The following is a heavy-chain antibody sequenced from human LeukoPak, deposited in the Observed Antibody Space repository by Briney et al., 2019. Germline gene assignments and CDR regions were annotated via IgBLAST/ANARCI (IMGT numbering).Heavy chain of an antibody. CDR3: ARDYYGSGSYGADGMDV. V-gene: IGHV3-30*04. J-gene: IGHJ6*02. Sequence: GGSLRLSCAASGFTFSSYAMHWVRQAPGKGLEWVAVISYDGSNKYYADSVKGRFTISRDNSKNTLYLQMNSLRAEDTAAYYCARDYYGSGSYGADGMDVWGQGTTVTVSS. CDR1: GFTFSSYA. CDR2: ISYDGSNK. D-gene: IGHD3-10*01.